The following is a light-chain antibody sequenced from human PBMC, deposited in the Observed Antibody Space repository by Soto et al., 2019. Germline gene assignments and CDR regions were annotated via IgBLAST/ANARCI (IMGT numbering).Light chain of an antibody. CDR1: QSISSG. J-gene: IGKJ4*01. CDR2: KAS. CDR3: QQYHSYSLT. Sequence: DIQMTQSPSTLSASVGARVTITCRASQSISSGLAWYQQKPGKAPKLLIYKASSLEGGVPSRFSGSGSGTDFTLTISSLQPDDFATYYCQQYHSYSLTFGGGTKVDIK. V-gene: IGKV1-5*03.